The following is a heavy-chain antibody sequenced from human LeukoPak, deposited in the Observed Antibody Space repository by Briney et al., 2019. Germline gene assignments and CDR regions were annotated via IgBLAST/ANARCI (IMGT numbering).Heavy chain of an antibody. D-gene: IGHD2-2*01. CDR1: GGSISSYY. V-gene: IGHV4-4*07. Sequence: SEPLSLTCTVSGGSISSYYWSWIRQPAGKGLEWIGRIHTTGGTRYNPSLKSRITMSVDAIKNQFSLTLCSVTAANTAVYYCARDLALGYCPSSSCSSPLFDYWGQGTLVTVSS. CDR3: ARDLALGYCPSSSCSSPLFDY. CDR2: IHTTGGT. J-gene: IGHJ4*02.